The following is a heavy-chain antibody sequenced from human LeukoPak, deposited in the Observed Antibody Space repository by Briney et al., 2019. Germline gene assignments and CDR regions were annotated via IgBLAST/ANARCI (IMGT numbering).Heavy chain of an antibody. V-gene: IGHV3-33*06. J-gene: IGHJ4*02. Sequence: GKSLTLSCVASQFRFPFSHYGMHWVRQAPDRGLEWVAVIWSDGTNQYYADSVKGRFTISRDNSKNTAYLQMNSLRAEDTAVYFCAKDAQRGFDYSNSLEYWGQGTLVTVSS. CDR2: IWSDGTNQ. CDR1: QFRFPFSHYG. CDR3: AKDAQRGFDYSNSLEY. D-gene: IGHD4-11*01.